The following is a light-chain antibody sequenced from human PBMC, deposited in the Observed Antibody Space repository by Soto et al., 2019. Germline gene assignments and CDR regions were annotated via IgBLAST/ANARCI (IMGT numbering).Light chain of an antibody. CDR3: QNSGDFRWT. V-gene: IGKV3-20*01. Sequence: EIVLTQSPGTVAVSPGDRATLCCRASQSVKKAYLVWCQVKTGQAPRRLIYGESSRATGIPDRLSGRGFGTDFTLTISSLEPEDFVVYYCQNSGDFRWTCGQGTKVDI. J-gene: IGKJ1*01. CDR2: GES. CDR1: QSVKKAY.